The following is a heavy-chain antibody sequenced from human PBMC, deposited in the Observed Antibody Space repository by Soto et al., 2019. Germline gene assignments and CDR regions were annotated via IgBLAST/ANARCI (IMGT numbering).Heavy chain of an antibody. J-gene: IGHJ4*02. D-gene: IGHD5-18*01. V-gene: IGHV3-23*01. CDR3: AGPGYSSQDY. CDR2: ISGSGDGT. Sequence: LRLSFAAFGXTFSSFALSWVRQAPGKGLEWVSAISGSGDGTDYADSVKGRFTISRDNSKNTLYLQMNSLRAEDTAVYYCAGPGYSSQDYWGQGALVTVSS. CDR1: GXTFSSFA.